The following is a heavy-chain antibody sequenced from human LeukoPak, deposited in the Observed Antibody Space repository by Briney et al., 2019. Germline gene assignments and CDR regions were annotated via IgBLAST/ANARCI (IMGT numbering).Heavy chain of an antibody. D-gene: IGHD3-10*01. J-gene: IGHJ6*01. Sequence: ASVRLSCKASGYTFTAYYMHWVRQAPGQGLEWMGWINPNSGGTNYAKKFQGRVTMTRDTSIRTATMELSRLRSDDPAVYYCATDPGGPDYGMDVWGQGATVTVSS. CDR1: GYTFTAYY. V-gene: IGHV1-2*02. CDR2: INPNSGGT. CDR3: ATDPGGPDYGMDV.